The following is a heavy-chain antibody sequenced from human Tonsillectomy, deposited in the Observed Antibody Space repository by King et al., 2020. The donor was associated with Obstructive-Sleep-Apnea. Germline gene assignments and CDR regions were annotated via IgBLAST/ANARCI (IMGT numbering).Heavy chain of an antibody. Sequence: VQLQESGPGLVRPSQTLSLTCTVSGGSISSGTYYWTWIRHRPGKGLEWIGYIYHSGGTHYNPSFRSRVTMSVDTSKNQFSLNLPSVTAADTAVYYCAKSFGDYSHWYFDLWGRGTLVTVSS. CDR3: AKSFGDYSHWYFDL. V-gene: IGHV4-31*03. D-gene: IGHD4-17*01. J-gene: IGHJ2*01. CDR2: IYHSGGT. CDR1: GGSISSGTYY.